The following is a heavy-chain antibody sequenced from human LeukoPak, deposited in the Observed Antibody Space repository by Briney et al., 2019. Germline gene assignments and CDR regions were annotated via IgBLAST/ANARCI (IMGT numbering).Heavy chain of an antibody. CDR2: MNEYSTTI. J-gene: IGHJ4*02. CDR3: ARGGVNPVDH. Sequence: GGSLRLSCAASGFPFNSFWMHWVRQAPGKGLVWVSDMNEYSTTIRYADPVKGRFTISRDNAKSILYLQMNNLRAEDTAMNFCARGGVNPVDHWGQGTLVTVSS. V-gene: IGHV3-74*01. D-gene: IGHD1-14*01. CDR1: GFPFNSFW.